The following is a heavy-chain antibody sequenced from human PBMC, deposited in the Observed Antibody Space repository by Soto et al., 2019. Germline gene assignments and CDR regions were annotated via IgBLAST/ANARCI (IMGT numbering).Heavy chain of an antibody. CDR3: ARERLRTGDY. CDR2: ISSSGTTI. J-gene: IGHJ4*02. Sequence: XVALLLSSAASGFTCSDYYMSWIRQAPGKGLEWVSYISSSGTTIYHADSVKGRFTISRDNAKNSLYLQMNSLRAEDTAVYYCARERLRTGDYWGQGTLVTDSS. CDR1: GFTCSDYY. V-gene: IGHV3-11*01. D-gene: IGHD3-3*01.